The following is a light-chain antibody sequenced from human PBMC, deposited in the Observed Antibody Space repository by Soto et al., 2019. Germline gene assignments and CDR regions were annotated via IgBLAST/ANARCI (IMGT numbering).Light chain of an antibody. V-gene: IGLV7-43*01. CDR3: LLYYCGGQVV. CDR2: STS. Sequence: QAGVTHKPSLAVSPVGPVPLPCAACTGAVTSGYHPNCFQQKPGQAPRALIYSTSNKHSWTPAWFSGSLLGGKASLTLSGVQPEDEAEYYCLLYYCGGQVVFGGGTKLTVL. CDR1: TGAVTSGYH. J-gene: IGLJ2*01.